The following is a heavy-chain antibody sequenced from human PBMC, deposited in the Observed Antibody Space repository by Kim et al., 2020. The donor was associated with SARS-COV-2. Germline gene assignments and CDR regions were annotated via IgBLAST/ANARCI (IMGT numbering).Heavy chain of an antibody. CDR1: GYTFTTYY. CDR2: IDPSGGST. Sequence: ASVKVSCKASGYTFTTYYMHLVRQAPGQGLEWMGIIDPSGGSTSYAQKFQGRITMTRDTSTSTVYMELSSLRSADTAVYYCARVGGYCSTTSCSNWNYDYWGQGTLVTVSS. J-gene: IGHJ4*02. D-gene: IGHD2-2*01. V-gene: IGHV1-46*01. CDR3: ARVGGYCSTTSCSNWNYDY.